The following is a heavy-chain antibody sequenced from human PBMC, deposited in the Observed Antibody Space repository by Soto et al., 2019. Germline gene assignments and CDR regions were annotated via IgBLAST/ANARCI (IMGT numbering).Heavy chain of an antibody. CDR2: IYYSGST. CDR3: ARGGYYGPFDP. J-gene: IGHJ5*02. D-gene: IGHD3-22*01. Sequence: SETLSLTCTVSGGSISSGGYYWSWIRQHPGKGLEWIGYIYYSGSTYYNPSLKSRVTISVDTSKNQFSLKLSSVTAADTAMYYCARGGYYGPFDPWGQGTLVTVSS. CDR1: GGSISSGGYY. V-gene: IGHV4-31*03.